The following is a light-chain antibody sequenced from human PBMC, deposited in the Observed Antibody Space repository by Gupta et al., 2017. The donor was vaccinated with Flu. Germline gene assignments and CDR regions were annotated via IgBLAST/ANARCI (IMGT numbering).Light chain of an antibody. Sequence: EIVLTQSPGTLSLSPGERATLSCRASQSVSSSYLTWYQQKPGQAPRLLIYGASNRATDLPDRFRGSGSGTDFTLTVSRLEAEDFAVYYCQQYDNSVLTFGGGTKVEIK. V-gene: IGKV3-20*01. CDR1: QSVSSSY. CDR2: GAS. J-gene: IGKJ4*01. CDR3: QQYDNSVLT.